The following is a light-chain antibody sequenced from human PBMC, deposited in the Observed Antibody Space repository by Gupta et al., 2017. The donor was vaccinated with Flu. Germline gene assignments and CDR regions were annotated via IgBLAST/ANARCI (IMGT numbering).Light chain of an antibody. CDR3: QQYNNWPALT. CDR1: QSVSSN. CDR2: GAS. V-gene: IGKV3-15*01. Sequence: EIVMTQSPATLSVSPGERATLSCRASQSVSSNLAWYQQKPGQAPRLLIDGASTRATGIPARCRGSGSGTEFTLTMRRLQSEDFAVYYCQQYNNWPALTFGGGSKVEIK. J-gene: IGKJ4*01.